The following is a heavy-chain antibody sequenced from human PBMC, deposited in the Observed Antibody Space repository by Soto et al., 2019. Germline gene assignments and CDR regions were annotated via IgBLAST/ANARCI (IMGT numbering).Heavy chain of an antibody. J-gene: IGHJ4*02. V-gene: IGHV3-21*01. CDR3: ARDLFGVVPPFDY. D-gene: IGHD3-3*01. Sequence: GGSLRLSCAASGFTFSSYSMNWVRQAPGKGLEWVSSISSSSSYIYYADSVKGRFTISRDNAKNSLYLQMNSLRAEDTAVYYCARDLFGVVPPFDYWGQGTLVTVSS. CDR2: ISSSSSYI. CDR1: GFTFSSYS.